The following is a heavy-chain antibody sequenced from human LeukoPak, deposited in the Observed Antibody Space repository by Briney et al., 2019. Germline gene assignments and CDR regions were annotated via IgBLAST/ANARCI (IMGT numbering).Heavy chain of an antibody. CDR1: GGSISSYY. CDR2: IYYSGST. Sequence: SETLSLTXTVSGGSISSYYWSWIRQPPGKGLEWIGYIYYSGSTNYNPSLKSRVTISVDTSKNQFSLRLNSVTAADTAVYYCARDPSGSYYLSGAFDIWGQGTMVTVSS. CDR3: ARDPSGSYYLSGAFDI. V-gene: IGHV4-59*01. J-gene: IGHJ3*02. D-gene: IGHD1-26*01.